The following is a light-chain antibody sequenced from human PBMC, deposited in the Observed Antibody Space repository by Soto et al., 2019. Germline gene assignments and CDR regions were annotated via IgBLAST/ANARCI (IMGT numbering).Light chain of an antibody. V-gene: IGKV1-5*03. J-gene: IGKJ1*01. CDR1: QSISAW. CDR2: KAS. Sequence: DLQMTQSPSTLSASVGDRVSINCRARQSISAWLAWYQQKPGKAPRLLIYKASTLEIGVPSRFSGSGSGTEFTLTISSLQPDDVATYYCQQYNDYSWTFGQGTKVDIK. CDR3: QQYNDYSWT.